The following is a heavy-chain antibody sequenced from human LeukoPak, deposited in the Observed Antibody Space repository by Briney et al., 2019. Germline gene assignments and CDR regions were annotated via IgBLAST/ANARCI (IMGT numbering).Heavy chain of an antibody. J-gene: IGHJ3*02. CDR3: ARGDYYYDSSGFSPGHDAFDI. CDR2: INHSGST. V-gene: IGHV4-34*01. CDR1: GGSFSGYY. Sequence: PSETLSLTCAVYGGSFSGYYWSWIRQPPGKGLEWIGEINHSGSTNYNPSLKSRVTISVDTSKNQFSLKLSSVTAADTAVYYCARGDYYYDSSGFSPGHDAFDIWGQGTMVTVSS. D-gene: IGHD3-22*01.